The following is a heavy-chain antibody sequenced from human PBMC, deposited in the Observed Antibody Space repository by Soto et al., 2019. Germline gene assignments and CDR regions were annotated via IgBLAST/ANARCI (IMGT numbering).Heavy chain of an antibody. CDR1: GGSISSYY. CDR3: ARSWRAEDGESYYDILTGYYSAPFFDY. CDR2: IYYSGST. J-gene: IGHJ4*02. Sequence: SETLSLTCTVSGGSISSYYWSWIRQPPGKGLEWIGYIYYSGSTNYNPSLKSRVTISVDTSKNQFSRKLSSVTAADTAVYYCARSWRAEDGESYYDILTGYYSAPFFDYWGQGTLVTVSS. V-gene: IGHV4-59*01. D-gene: IGHD3-9*01.